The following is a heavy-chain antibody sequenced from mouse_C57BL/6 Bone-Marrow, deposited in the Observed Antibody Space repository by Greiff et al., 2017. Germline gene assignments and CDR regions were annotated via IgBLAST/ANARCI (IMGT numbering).Heavy chain of an antibody. CDR3: AQLGRVAY. CDR2: IYPRSGNT. Sequence: QVQLKQSGAELARPGASVKLSCKASGYTFTSYGISWVKQRTGQGLEWIGEIYPRSGNTYYNEKFKGKATLTADKSSSTAYMELRSLTSEDSAVYFCAQLGRVAYWGQGTLVTVSA. D-gene: IGHD4-1*02. CDR1: GYTFTSYG. V-gene: IGHV1-81*01. J-gene: IGHJ3*01.